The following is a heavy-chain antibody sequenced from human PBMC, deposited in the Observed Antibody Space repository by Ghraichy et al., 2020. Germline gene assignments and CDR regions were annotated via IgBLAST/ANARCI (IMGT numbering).Heavy chain of an antibody. CDR1: GYTFTGYY. CDR3: ARSSLRVEQWLAAFDI. D-gene: IGHD6-19*01. V-gene: IGHV1-2*02. Sequence: ASVKVSCKASGYTFTGYYMHWVRQAPGQGLEWMGWINPNSGGTNYAQKFQGRVTMTRDTSISTAYMELSRLRSDDTAVYYCARSSLRVEQWLAAFDIWGQGTMVTVSS. J-gene: IGHJ3*02. CDR2: INPNSGGT.